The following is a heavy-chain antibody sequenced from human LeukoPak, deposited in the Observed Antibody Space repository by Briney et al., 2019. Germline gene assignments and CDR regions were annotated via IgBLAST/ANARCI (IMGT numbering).Heavy chain of an antibody. J-gene: IGHJ4*02. CDR3: APRVVVITAPFDY. CDR2: IRYDGTDK. Sequence: PGGSLRLSCAASGFTFSSFGMHWVRQAPGKGLEWVAFIRYDGTDKYYADSVKGRFTISRDNSKNTLYLQMNSLRPEDTAVYYCAPRVVVITAPFDYGGQGTLSPSPQ. D-gene: IGHD2-21*01. V-gene: IGHV3-30*02. CDR1: GFTFSSFG.